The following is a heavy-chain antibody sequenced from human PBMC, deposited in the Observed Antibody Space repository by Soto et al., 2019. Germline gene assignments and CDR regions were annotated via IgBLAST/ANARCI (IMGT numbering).Heavy chain of an antibody. CDR2: ISGSGGST. V-gene: IGHV3-23*01. CDR3: AKDLNDYVWGSYPNFDY. J-gene: IGHJ4*02. D-gene: IGHD3-16*02. Sequence: EVQLLESGGGLVQPGGSLRLSCAASGFTFSSYAMSWVRQAPGKGLEWVSAISGSGGSTYYADSVKGRFTISRDNSKNXXYLQMNSLRAEDTAVYYWAKDLNDYVWGSYPNFDYWGQGTLVTVSS. CDR1: GFTFSSYA.